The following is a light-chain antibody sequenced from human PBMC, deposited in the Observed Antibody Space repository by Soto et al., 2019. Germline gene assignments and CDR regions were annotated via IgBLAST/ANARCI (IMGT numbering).Light chain of an antibody. CDR2: GAS. J-gene: IGKJ3*01. V-gene: IGKV3-20*01. CDR3: QQYGGSPHVFT. Sequence: EIVLTQSPGTLSLSPGERATLSCRASQSVSSSYLAWYQQKPGQAPRLRIYGASNRATGIPDRFSGSGSWTDFTLAISTLEPEDFAVYYCQQYGGSPHVFTFGPGTKVDVK. CDR1: QSVSSSY.